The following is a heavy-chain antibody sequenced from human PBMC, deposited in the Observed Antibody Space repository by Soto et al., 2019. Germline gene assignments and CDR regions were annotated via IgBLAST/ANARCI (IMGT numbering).Heavy chain of an antibody. D-gene: IGHD2-2*01. J-gene: IGHJ6*02. Sequence: GGSLTLSCAASGFTVSSNYMSWVRQAPGKGLEWISIIYSAGNTYYTDSVKGRFTISRDNAKNSLYLQMNSLRAEDTAVYYCAKGPAIVLVPAAMNYYYGMDVWGQGTTVTVSS. CDR2: IYSAGNT. V-gene: IGHV3-66*02. CDR3: AKGPAIVLVPAAMNYYYGMDV. CDR1: GFTVSSNY.